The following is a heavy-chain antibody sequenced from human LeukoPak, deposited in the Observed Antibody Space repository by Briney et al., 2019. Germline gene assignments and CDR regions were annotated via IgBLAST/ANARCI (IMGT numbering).Heavy chain of an antibody. V-gene: IGHV3-21*01. CDR3: ATLSNGVSGLPVSGP. CDR1: GFTFSSYS. CDR2: ISSSSSYI. D-gene: IGHD2-2*01. J-gene: IGHJ5*02. Sequence: GGSLRLSCAASGFTFSSYSMNWVRQAPGKGLKWVSSISSSSSYIYYADSVKGRFTISRDNAKNSLYLQMNSLRAEDTAVYYCATLSNGVSGLPVSGPWGQGTLVTVSS.